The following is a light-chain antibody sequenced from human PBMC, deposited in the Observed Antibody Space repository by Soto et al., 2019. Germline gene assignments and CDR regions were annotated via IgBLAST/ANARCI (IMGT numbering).Light chain of an antibody. V-gene: IGKV1-39*01. CDR2: VAS. CDR3: QQSYLSPQT. CDR1: QSISNY. J-gene: IGKJ1*01. Sequence: DIQMTQSPSSLSASVGDRVTITCRASQSISNYLNWYQQKPGKAPNLLTYVASKLQGGVPSRFSGSGSGTEFTRTISSLQPEDLATYYCQQSYLSPQTFGQGTKVEIK.